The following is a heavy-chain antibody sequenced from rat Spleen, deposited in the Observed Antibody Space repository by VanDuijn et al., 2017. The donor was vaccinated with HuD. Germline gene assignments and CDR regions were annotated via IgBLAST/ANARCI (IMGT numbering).Heavy chain of an antibody. CDR1: GFTFSDYG. V-gene: IGHV5-22*01. D-gene: IGHD1-2*01. CDR2: ISYEGSNT. Sequence: EVQLVESGGGLVQPGRSLKLSCVASGFTFSDYGMNWIRQAPGKGLEWVAYISYEGSNTYYGDSVKGRFTISRDNAKSTLYLQMNSLRSEDTATYYCVRPHSSLYVMDAWGQGASVTVSS. CDR3: VRPHSSLYVMDA. J-gene: IGHJ4*01.